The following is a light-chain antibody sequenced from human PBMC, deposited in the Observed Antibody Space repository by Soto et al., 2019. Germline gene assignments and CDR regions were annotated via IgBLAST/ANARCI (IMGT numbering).Light chain of an antibody. Sequence: DLQMTQSPSSLSASVGARVSITCQASQGIRTSLSWFQQKPGRAPKLLIYGASNLETGVPSRFRGSGSGTDFTFTISSLQPEDIATYYCQHYDNLPPFTFGPGTKVDIK. J-gene: IGKJ3*01. CDR1: QGIRTS. CDR3: QHYDNLPPFT. V-gene: IGKV1-33*01. CDR2: GAS.